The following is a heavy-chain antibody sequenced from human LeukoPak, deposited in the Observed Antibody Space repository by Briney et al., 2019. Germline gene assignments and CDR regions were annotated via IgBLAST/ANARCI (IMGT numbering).Heavy chain of an antibody. J-gene: IGHJ3*02. Sequence: PSETLSLTCTVSGGSVSSPGYYWTWLRQYPGKGLEWIGYIYYSGSTYYNPSLKSRITISLDTSKNQFSLKLNSVTAADTAVYFCARDHLDNDDSYNLFDIWGQGTMVTVSS. CDR3: ARDHLDNDDSYNLFDI. CDR2: IYYSGST. CDR1: GGSVSSPGYY. V-gene: IGHV4-31*03. D-gene: IGHD3-22*01.